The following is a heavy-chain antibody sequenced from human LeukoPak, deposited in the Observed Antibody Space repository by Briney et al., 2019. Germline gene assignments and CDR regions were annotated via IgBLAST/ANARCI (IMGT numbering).Heavy chain of an antibody. CDR1: GGSFSNYY. D-gene: IGHD4-17*01. CDR2: ITHHGRT. J-gene: IGHJ4*02. CDR3: ATIYGDFSGFDY. V-gene: IGHV4-34*01. Sequence: SETLSLTCAIYGGSFSNYYYNWVRQPPGKGLEWIGEITHHGRTNYNPSLKSRVTISVDTSKNQFSLKLSSVAAADTAVYYCATIYGDFSGFDYWGQGTLVTVSS.